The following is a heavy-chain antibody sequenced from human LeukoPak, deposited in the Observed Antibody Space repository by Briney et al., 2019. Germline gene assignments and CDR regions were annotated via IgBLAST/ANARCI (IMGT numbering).Heavy chain of an antibody. V-gene: IGHV3-23*01. CDR2: IIGSSGST. CDR1: RFISTNYA. CDR3: AKGGYDYVEMGYFDY. J-gene: IGHJ4*02. D-gene: IGHD5-12*01. Sequence: GGSLRLSCAVSRFISTNYAMSWVRQAPGKGLEWVSVIIGSSGSTFYADSVKGRFTISRDKSKNTLYLQMNSLRAEDTAVYYCAKGGYDYVEMGYFDYWGQGTLVTVSS.